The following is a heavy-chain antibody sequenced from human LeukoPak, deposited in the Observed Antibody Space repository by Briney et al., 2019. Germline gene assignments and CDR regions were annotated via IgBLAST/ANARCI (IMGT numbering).Heavy chain of an antibody. V-gene: IGHV4-30-2*01. CDR1: GGSISSGGYS. J-gene: IGHJ4*02. CDR3: AREEGYRLDY. D-gene: IGHD5-12*01. Sequence: SETLSLTCAVSGGSISSGGYSWSWLRQPPGTGLEWIGYIYHSGSTYYNPPLKSRVTISVDRSKNQFSLKLSSVTAADTAVYYCAREEGYRLDYWGQGTLVTVSS. CDR2: IYHSGST.